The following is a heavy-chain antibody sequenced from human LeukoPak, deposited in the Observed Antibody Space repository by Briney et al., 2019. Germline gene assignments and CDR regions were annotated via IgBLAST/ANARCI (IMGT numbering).Heavy chain of an antibody. CDR1: GYTFTSYG. Sequence: ASVKVSCKASGYTFTSYGISGVRQAPGQGLEWMGWISAYNGNTNYAQKLQGRVTMTTDTSTSTAYMELRSLRSDDTAVYYCARDPAAHYYYDHWGQGTLVTVSS. CDR2: ISAYNGNT. CDR3: ARDPAAHYYYDH. V-gene: IGHV1-18*01. J-gene: IGHJ4*02.